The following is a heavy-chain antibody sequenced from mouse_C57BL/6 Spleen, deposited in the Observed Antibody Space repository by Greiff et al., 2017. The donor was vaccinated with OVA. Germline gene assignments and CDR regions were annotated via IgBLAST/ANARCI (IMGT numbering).Heavy chain of an antibody. CDR3: ARQDAQATDAMDY. Sequence: EVQLVESGGDLVKPGGSLKLSCAASGFTFSSYGMSWVRQTPDKRLEWVATISSGGSYTYYPDSVKGRFTISRDNAKNTLYLQMSSLKSEDTAMYYCARQDAQATDAMDYWGQGTSVTVSS. J-gene: IGHJ4*01. CDR1: GFTFSSYG. D-gene: IGHD3-2*02. CDR2: ISSGGSYT. V-gene: IGHV5-6*01.